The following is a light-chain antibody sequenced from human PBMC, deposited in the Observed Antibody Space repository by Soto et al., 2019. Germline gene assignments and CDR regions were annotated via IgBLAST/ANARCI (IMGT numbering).Light chain of an antibody. CDR2: DVS. Sequence: QSALTQPASVSGSPGQSITISCTGTSSDVGGYNYVSWYQQRPGKAPKLMIYDVSNRPSGVSNRFSGSKSGNTASLTISGLQAEDESDYYCSSYTSSSNYVFGTGTKLTVL. CDR1: SSDVGGYNY. CDR3: SSYTSSSNYV. J-gene: IGLJ1*01. V-gene: IGLV2-14*01.